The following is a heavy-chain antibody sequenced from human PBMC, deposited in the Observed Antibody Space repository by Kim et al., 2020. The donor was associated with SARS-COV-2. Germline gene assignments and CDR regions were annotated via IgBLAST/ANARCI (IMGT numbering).Heavy chain of an antibody. CDR1: GFTFSSYS. CDR3: ARAGAGRNAFDI. J-gene: IGHJ3*02. CDR2: ISSSSSYI. V-gene: IGHV3-21*01. Sequence: GGSLRLSCAASGFTFSSYSMNWVRQAPGKGLEWVSSISSSSSYIYYADSVKGRFTISRDNAKNSLYLQMNSLRAEDTAVYYCARAGAGRNAFDIWGQGTMVTVSS.